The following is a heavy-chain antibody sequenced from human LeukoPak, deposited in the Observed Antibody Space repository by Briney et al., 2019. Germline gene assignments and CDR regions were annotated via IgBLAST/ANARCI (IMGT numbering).Heavy chain of an antibody. CDR2: SYGDGST. V-gene: IGHV3-53*01. J-gene: IGHJ5*01. Sequence: GGSLRLSCAASGFTVSSNYMSWVRKAPGKGLEWVSVSYGDGSTSYADSVKGRFTISRDNSKNTLYLQMNSLRAEDTAVYYCARAVTTSYRRYNWFDSWGQGTLVTVSS. CDR1: GFTVSSNY. CDR3: ARAVTTSYRRYNWFDS. D-gene: IGHD4-17*01.